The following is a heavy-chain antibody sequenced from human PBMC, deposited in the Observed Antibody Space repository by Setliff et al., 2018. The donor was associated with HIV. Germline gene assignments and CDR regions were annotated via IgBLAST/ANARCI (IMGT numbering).Heavy chain of an antibody. Sequence: GESLKISCKGSGYSFSTYWIGWVRQMPGKGLEWMGIIYPGDSDTTYSPSFQGQVTISAEKSISTAYLQWSSLKASDTAMYYCARHTRQLEFLEWLSPHYYHYYYMDVWGQGTTVTVSS. D-gene: IGHD3-3*01. V-gene: IGHV5-51*01. J-gene: IGHJ6*03. CDR2: IYPGDSDT. CDR3: ARHTRQLEFLEWLSPHYYHYYYMDV. CDR1: GYSFSTYW.